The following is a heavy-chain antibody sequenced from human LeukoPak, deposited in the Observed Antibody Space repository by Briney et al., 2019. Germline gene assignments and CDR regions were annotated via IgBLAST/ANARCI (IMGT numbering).Heavy chain of an antibody. D-gene: IGHD2-2*01. CDR3: ARGYCSSTSCRLDY. Sequence: PSETLSLTCTVSDGSISSYYWSWIRQPPGKGLEWIGHIYDSGSTNYNPSLKSRVTISVDTSKNQFSLKLSSVTAADTAVYYCARGYCSSTSCRLDYWGQGTLVTVSS. CDR1: DGSISSYY. V-gene: IGHV4-59*01. CDR2: IYDSGST. J-gene: IGHJ4*02.